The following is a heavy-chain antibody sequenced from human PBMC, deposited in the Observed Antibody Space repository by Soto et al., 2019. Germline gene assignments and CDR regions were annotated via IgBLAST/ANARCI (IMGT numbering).Heavy chain of an antibody. D-gene: IGHD3-22*01. CDR1: GGTFSSYA. J-gene: IGHJ4*02. CDR3: ARDRLGYDSSGYYYNFDY. V-gene: IGHV1-69*13. Sequence: GASVKVSCKASGGTFSSYAISWVRQAPGQGLEWMGGIIPIFGTANYAQKFQGRVTITADESTSTAYMGLSSLRSEDTAVYYCARDRLGYDSSGYYYNFDYWGQGTLVTVSS. CDR2: IIPIFGTA.